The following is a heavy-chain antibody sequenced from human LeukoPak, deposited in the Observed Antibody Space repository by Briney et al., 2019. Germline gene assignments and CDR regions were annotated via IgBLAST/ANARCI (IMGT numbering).Heavy chain of an antibody. D-gene: IGHD3-22*01. CDR1: GFTVSSNY. J-gene: IGHJ4*02. CDR2: IYSGGST. V-gene: IGHV3-66*04. Sequence: GGSLRLSCAASGFTVSSNYMSWVRQAPGKGLEWVSVIYSGGSTYYADSVKGRFTISRDNSKNTLYLQMNSLRAEDTAVYYCARLPDYYDSSGYRDYWGQGTLVTVSS. CDR3: ARLPDYYDSSGYRDY.